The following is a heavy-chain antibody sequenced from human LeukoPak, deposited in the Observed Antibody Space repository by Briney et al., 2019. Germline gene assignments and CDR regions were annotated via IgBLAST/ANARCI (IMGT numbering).Heavy chain of an antibody. CDR2: INPNSGGT. Sequence: ASVKVSCKASGYTFTGYYMHWVRQAPGQGLEWMGWINPNSGGTNYAQKFQGRVTMTRDTSISTAYMELSRLRSDDTAVYYCARESGYDFWSGYIWFDPWGQGTLVTVSS. J-gene: IGHJ5*02. V-gene: IGHV1-2*02. CDR1: GYTFTGYY. D-gene: IGHD3-3*01. CDR3: ARESGYDFWSGYIWFDP.